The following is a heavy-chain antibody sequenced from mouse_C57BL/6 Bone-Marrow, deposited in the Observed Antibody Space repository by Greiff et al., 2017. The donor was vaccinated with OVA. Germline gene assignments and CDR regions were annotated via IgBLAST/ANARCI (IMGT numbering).Heavy chain of an antibody. D-gene: IGHD2-1*01. V-gene: IGHV1-64*01. CDR1: GYTFTSYW. CDR3: AVYYDAMDY. J-gene: IGHJ4*01. CDR2: IHPNSGST. Sequence: VQLVESGAELVKPGASVKLSCKASGYTFTSYWMPWVKQRPGQGLEWIGMIHPNSGSTNYNEKFKSKATLTVDKSSSTAYMQLSSLTSEDSAVYYCAVYYDAMDYWGQGTSVTVSS.